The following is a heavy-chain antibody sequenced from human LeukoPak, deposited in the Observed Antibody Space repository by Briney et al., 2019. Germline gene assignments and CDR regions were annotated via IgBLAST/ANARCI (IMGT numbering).Heavy chain of an antibody. CDR3: ARLSRAYYNNFDY. J-gene: IGHJ4*02. D-gene: IGHD3-10*01. V-gene: IGHV4-4*07. Sequence: SETLSLTCTVSGGSITNYYWGWIRQPAGKGLEWIGRIYASGSTNYNPSLKSRVTMSVDTSKNQFSLKLSSVTAADTAVYYCARLSRAYYNNFDYWGQGTLVTVSS. CDR2: IYASGST. CDR1: GGSITNYY.